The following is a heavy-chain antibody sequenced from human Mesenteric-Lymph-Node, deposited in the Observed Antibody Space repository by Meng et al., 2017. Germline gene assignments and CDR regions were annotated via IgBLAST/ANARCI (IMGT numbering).Heavy chain of an antibody. D-gene: IGHD5-12*01. Sequence: ASVKVSCKASGGTFSSYTINWVRQATGQGLEWMGWMNPNSGNTGYAQKFQGRVTMTRNTSISTAYMELSSLRSEDTAVYYCARGEGDSGYDYWGQGTLVTVSS. CDR2: MNPNSGNT. V-gene: IGHV1-8*02. CDR3: ARGEGDSGYDY. J-gene: IGHJ4*02. CDR1: GGTFSSYT.